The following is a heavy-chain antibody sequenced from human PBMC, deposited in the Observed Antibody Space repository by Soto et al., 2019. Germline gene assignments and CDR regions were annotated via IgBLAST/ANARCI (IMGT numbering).Heavy chain of an antibody. Sequence: GEALKISRKGSGYSFTSYWIGWVRQMPGKGLEWMGIIYPGDSDTRHSPSFQGRVTISADKSISTAYLQRSSLKDADTAMYYCARDHRGAARPDPGYYYYCMDVWGKGTTVTVSS. V-gene: IGHV5-51*01. CDR3: ARDHRGAARPDPGYYYYCMDV. CDR2: IYPGDSDT. CDR1: GYSFTSYW. J-gene: IGHJ6*03. D-gene: IGHD6-6*01.